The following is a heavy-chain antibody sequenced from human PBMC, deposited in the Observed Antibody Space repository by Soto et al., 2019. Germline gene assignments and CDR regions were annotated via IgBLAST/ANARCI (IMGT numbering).Heavy chain of an antibody. CDR1: GGTFSSYG. V-gene: IGHV1-69*13. CDR2: IIPISGKT. CDR3: AITGRGFSSTSCYRRKLAVLDY. J-gene: IGHJ4*02. D-gene: IGHD2-2*02. Sequence: SVKVSCKASGGTFSSYGISWVRQAPGQGLEWMGGIIPISGKTNYAQKFQGRVTITADESTSTAYMELSSLRSGDTAVYYCAITGRGFSSTSCYRRKLAVLDYWGQGTLVTVSS.